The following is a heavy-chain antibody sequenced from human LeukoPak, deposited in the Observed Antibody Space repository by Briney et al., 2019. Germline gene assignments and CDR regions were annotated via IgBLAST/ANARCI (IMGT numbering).Heavy chain of an antibody. D-gene: IGHD2-2*01. CDR3: VTTRSSSWPPFDP. V-gene: IGHV3-64D*06. Sequence: GGSPRLSCSASGFTFSSYAMHWVRQAPGKGLEYVSAISSNGGSTYYADSVKGRFTISRDNSKNTLYLQMSSLRAEDTAVYYCVTTRSSSWPPFDPWGQGTLVTVSS. CDR1: GFTFSSYA. J-gene: IGHJ5*02. CDR2: ISSNGGST.